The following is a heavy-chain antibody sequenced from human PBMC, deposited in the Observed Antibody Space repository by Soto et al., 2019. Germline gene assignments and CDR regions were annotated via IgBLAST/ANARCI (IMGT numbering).Heavy chain of an antibody. CDR3: ARGNGDYVPLDY. CDR2: IIPIFGTA. CDR1: GGTFSSYA. J-gene: IGHJ4*02. V-gene: IGHV1-69*01. D-gene: IGHD4-17*01. Sequence: QVQLVPSGAEVKKPGSSVKVSCKASGGTFSSYAISWVRQAPGQGLEWMGGIIPIFGTANYAQKFQGRVTITEDESTSPDYMEMSSLRSEDTAVYYCARGNGDYVPLDYWGQGTLVTVSS.